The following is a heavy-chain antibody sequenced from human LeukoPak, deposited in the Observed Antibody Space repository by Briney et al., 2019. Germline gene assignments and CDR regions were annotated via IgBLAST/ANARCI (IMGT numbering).Heavy chain of an antibody. J-gene: IGHJ3*02. CDR3: ARVYDSSGYYYGINDAFGI. CDR1: GGSISSGDYY. D-gene: IGHD3-22*01. Sequence: SETLSLTCTVSGGSISSGDYYWSWIRQPPGKGLEWIGYIYYSGSTYYNPSLKSRVTISVDTSKNQFSLKLSSVTAADTAVYYCARVYDSSGYYYGINDAFGIWGQGTMVTVSS. CDR2: IYYSGST. V-gene: IGHV4-30-4*01.